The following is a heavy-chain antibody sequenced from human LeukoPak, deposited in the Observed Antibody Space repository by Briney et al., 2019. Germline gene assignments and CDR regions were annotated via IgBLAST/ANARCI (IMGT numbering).Heavy chain of an antibody. Sequence: GGSLRLSCAASGFTFGSYGMHWVRQAPGKGLEWVAVIWYDGSNKYYADSVEGRFTISRDNSKNTLYLQMNSLRAEDTAVYYCARDDCSSTSCYYYGMDVWGQGTTVTVSS. D-gene: IGHD2-2*01. CDR3: ARDDCSSTSCYYYGMDV. CDR2: IWYDGSNK. V-gene: IGHV3-33*01. CDR1: GFTFGSYG. J-gene: IGHJ6*02.